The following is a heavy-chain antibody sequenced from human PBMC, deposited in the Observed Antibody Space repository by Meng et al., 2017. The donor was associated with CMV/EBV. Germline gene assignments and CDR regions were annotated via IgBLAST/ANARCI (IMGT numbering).Heavy chain of an antibody. Sequence: ASVKVSCKASGYTFTSYGISWVRQAPGQGLEWMGWISAYNGNTNYAQKFQGRVTMTRNTSISTAYMELTSLRSEDTAVYYCARGVGIFANWFDPWGQGTLVTVSS. D-gene: IGHD3-3*01. CDR2: ISAYNGNT. CDR1: GYTFTSYG. CDR3: ARGVGIFANWFDP. V-gene: IGHV1-18*01. J-gene: IGHJ5*02.